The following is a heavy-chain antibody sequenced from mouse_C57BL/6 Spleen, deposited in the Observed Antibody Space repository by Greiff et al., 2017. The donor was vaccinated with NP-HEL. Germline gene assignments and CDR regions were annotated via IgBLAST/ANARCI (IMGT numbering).Heavy chain of an antibody. V-gene: IGHV5-16*01. Sequence: EVMLVEYEGGLVQPGSSMKLSCTASGFTFSDYYMAWVRQVPEKGLEWVANINYDGSSTYYLDSLKSRFIISRDNAKNILYLQMSSLKSEDTATYYCARGGFYYGSSYAMDYWGQGTSVTVSS. CDR2: INYDGSST. CDR3: ARGGFYYGSSYAMDY. J-gene: IGHJ4*01. CDR1: GFTFSDYY. D-gene: IGHD1-1*01.